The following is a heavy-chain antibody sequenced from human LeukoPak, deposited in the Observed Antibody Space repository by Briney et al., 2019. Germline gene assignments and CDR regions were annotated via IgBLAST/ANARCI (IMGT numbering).Heavy chain of an antibody. CDR2: IIPIFGTA. Sequence: SVKVSCKASGYTFIGYDIHWVRQAPGQGLEWMGGIIPIFGTANYAQKFQGRVTITADESTSTAYMELSSLRSEDTAVYYCARDVGMVRGVIMGAKYYFDYWGQGTLVTVSS. V-gene: IGHV1-69*13. D-gene: IGHD3-10*01. J-gene: IGHJ4*02. CDR3: ARDVGMVRGVIMGAKYYFDY. CDR1: GYTFIGYD.